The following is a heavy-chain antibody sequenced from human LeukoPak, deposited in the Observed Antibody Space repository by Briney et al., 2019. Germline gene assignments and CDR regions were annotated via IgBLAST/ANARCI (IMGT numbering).Heavy chain of an antibody. Sequence: PGGSLRLSCAASGFTFSSYTMNWVRQAPGKGLEWVSAIGGRGGSTFYADSVKGRFTISRDNSKSTLDLQTNSLSAEDTAVYYCARASYSETYQYYFDYWGQGTLVTVSS. J-gene: IGHJ4*02. CDR3: ARASYSETYQYYFDY. CDR1: GFTFSSYT. CDR2: IGGRGGST. D-gene: IGHD1-26*01. V-gene: IGHV3-23*01.